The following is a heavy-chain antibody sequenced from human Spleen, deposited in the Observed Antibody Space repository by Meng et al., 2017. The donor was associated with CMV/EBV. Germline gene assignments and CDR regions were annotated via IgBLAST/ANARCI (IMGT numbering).Heavy chain of an antibody. Sequence: ASVKVSCKASGYTFTSYDINWVRQATGQGLEWMGWMNPNSGNTGYAQKFQGRVTMTRNTSISTAYMELSSLRSEDTAVYYCARGWYQLLFRYYGMDVWGQGTTVTVS. D-gene: IGHD2-2*01. V-gene: IGHV1-8*02. CDR2: MNPNSGNT. CDR1: GYTFTSYD. J-gene: IGHJ6*02. CDR3: ARGWYQLLFRYYGMDV.